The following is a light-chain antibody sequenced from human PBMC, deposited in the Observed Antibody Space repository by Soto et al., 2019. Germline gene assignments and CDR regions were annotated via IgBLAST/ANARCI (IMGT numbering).Light chain of an antibody. V-gene: IGKV3-20*01. CDR1: QSVSSSY. Sequence: EIGWTQSPGTLSLSPGERATLSCRASQSVSSSYLAWYQQKPGQAPRLLIYGASSRATGIPDRFSGSGAATDFTLTISRLEPEDFAVYYCQQYGSSRWTFGQGTKVEIK. J-gene: IGKJ1*01. CDR3: QQYGSSRWT. CDR2: GAS.